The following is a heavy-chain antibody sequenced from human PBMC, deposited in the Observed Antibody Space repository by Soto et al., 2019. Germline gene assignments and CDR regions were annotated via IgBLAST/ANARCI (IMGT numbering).Heavy chain of an antibody. V-gene: IGHV3-30*03. J-gene: IGHJ4*02. Sequence: LRLSCAASGFTFSSYGMHWVRQAPGKGLEWVAVISYDGSNKYYADSVKGRFTISRDNSKNTLYLQMNSLRGGDTAVYHCARVEQWLFIAKYWGQGDLVTVSS. CDR3: ARVEQWLFIAKY. CDR2: ISYDGSNK. D-gene: IGHD6-19*01. CDR1: GFTFSSYG.